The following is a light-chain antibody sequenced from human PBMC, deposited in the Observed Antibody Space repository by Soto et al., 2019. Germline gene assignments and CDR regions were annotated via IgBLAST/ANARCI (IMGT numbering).Light chain of an antibody. J-gene: IGKJ1*01. Sequence: AIQMTQPPSSLSASVGDRVTITCRASQDIRNDLGWYQQKPGKPPKLLLYSASSVQNGVPSRFSGSGSGTDFSLTISSLQPEDIATYYCLQVYNYPWTFGQGTKVEIK. CDR3: LQVYNYPWT. CDR1: QDIRND. V-gene: IGKV1-6*01. CDR2: SAS.